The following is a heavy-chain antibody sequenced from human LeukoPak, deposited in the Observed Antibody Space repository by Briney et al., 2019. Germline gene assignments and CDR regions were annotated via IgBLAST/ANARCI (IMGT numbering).Heavy chain of an antibody. V-gene: IGHV4-39*01. D-gene: IGHD3-22*01. CDR2: IYYSGST. CDR1: GGSFSGYY. Sequence: SETLSLTCAVYGGSFSGYYWGWIRQPPGKGLEWIGSIYYSGSTYYNPSLKSRVTIPVDTSKNQFSLKLSSVTAADTAVYYCARHIWPEYYYDSRGHDYWGQGTLVTVSS. J-gene: IGHJ4*02. CDR3: ARHIWPEYYYDSRGHDY.